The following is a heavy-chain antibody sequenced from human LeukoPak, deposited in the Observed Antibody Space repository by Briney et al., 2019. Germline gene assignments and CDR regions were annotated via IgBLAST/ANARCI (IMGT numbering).Heavy chain of an antibody. CDR2: IKSKIDGGTI. CDR3: TTRRQDGC. D-gene: IGHD6-25*01. CDR1: GFTFSDAW. J-gene: IGHJ4*02. V-gene: IGHV3-15*01. Sequence: GGSLRLSCVASGFTFSDAWMSWVRQAPGKGLEWVGRIKSKIDGGTIDYGTPVKGRFTISRDDSRNTLYLQMNSLKTEDTAVYYCTTRRQDGCWGQGTLVTVS.